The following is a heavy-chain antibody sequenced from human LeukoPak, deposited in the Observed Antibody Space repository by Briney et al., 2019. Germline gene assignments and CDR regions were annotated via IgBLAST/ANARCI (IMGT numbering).Heavy chain of an antibody. D-gene: IGHD6-6*01. CDR1: GFTFSSYA. Sequence: GSLRLSCAASGFTFSSYAMSWVRQAPGKGLEWVSAISGSGGSTYYADSVKGRFTISRDNSKNTLYLQMNSLRAEDTAVYYCAKALPTGKYSSRYYYYMDVWGKGTTVTVSS. CDR3: AKALPTGKYSSRYYYYMDV. V-gene: IGHV3-23*01. J-gene: IGHJ6*03. CDR2: ISGSGGST.